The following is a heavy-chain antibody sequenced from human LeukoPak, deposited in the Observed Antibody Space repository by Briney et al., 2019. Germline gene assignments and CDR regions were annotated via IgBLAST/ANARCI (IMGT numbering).Heavy chain of an antibody. CDR3: ATLGATLDY. CDR1: GYTFTSYY. J-gene: IGHJ4*02. Sequence: ASVKVSCKASGYTFTSYYMHWVRQAPGQGLEWMGIINPSGGSTSYAQKFQGRVTMTRHTSTSTVYMELSSRRSEGTAVYYCATLGATLDYWGQGTLVTVSS. CDR2: INPSGGST. D-gene: IGHD1-26*01. V-gene: IGHV1-46*03.